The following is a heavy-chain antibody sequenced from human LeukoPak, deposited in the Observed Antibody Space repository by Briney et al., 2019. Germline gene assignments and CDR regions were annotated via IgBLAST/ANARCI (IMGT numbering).Heavy chain of an antibody. CDR3: ARAPYCSGGSCYRPGSWFDP. Sequence: SETLSLTCTVSGGSISSYYWSWIRQPPGKGLEWIGYIYYSGSTNYNPSLKSRVTISVDTSKNQFSLKLSSVTAADTAVYYCARAPYCSGGSCYRPGSWFDPWVQGTLVTVSS. CDR2: IYYSGST. V-gene: IGHV4-59*01. CDR1: GGSISSYY. J-gene: IGHJ5*02. D-gene: IGHD2-15*01.